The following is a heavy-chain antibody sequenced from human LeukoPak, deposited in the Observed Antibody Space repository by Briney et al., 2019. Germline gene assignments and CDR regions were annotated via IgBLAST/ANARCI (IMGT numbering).Heavy chain of an antibody. Sequence: ASVKVPCKVSGYTLTELSMHWVRQAPGKGLEWMGGFDPEDDETIYAQKLQGRVTMTTDTSTSTAYMELRSLRSDDTAVYYCARAYSSGTYLVDYWGQGTLVTVSS. J-gene: IGHJ4*02. CDR2: FDPEDDET. CDR3: ARAYSSGTYLVDY. CDR1: GYTLTELS. D-gene: IGHD3-16*02. V-gene: IGHV1-24*01.